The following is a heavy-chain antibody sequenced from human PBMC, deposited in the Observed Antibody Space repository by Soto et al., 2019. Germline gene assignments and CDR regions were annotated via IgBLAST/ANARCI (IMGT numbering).Heavy chain of an antibody. J-gene: IGHJ4*02. CDR1: GFTFSSYW. D-gene: IGHD3-3*01. Sequence: PGGSLRLSCAASGFTFSSYWMTWVRQAPGKGLEWVANIKQDGSEKFYVDSVKGRFTISRDNAKNSLYVQMNSLRAEDTAVYYCARAQKNWSGYYLAYWGQGTLVTVSS. CDR3: ARAQKNWSGYYLAY. V-gene: IGHV3-7*01. CDR2: IKQDGSEK.